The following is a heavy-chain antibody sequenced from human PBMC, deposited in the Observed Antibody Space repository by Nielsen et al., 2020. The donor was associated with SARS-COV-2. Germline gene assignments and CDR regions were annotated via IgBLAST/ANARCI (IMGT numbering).Heavy chain of an antibody. V-gene: IGHV4-59*13. CDR1: GGSISSYY. D-gene: IGHD3-22*01. CDR3: ARVGLDSSGYPASSDI. Sequence: SETLSLTCTVSGGSISSYYWRWIRQPPGKGLEWSGYIYYSGSTNYNPSLKSRVTISEDTSKNQFSLTLSSVTAADTAVYYCARVGLDSSGYPASSDIWCQGTMVTVSS. J-gene: IGHJ3*02. CDR2: IYYSGST.